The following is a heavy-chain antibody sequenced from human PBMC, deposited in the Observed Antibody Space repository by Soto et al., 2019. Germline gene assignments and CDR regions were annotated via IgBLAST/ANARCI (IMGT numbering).Heavy chain of an antibody. CDR1: GGSINSSSYY. J-gene: IGHJ4*02. CDR3: ATLDGIEGLDY. D-gene: IGHD1-26*01. Sequence: SETPSITGSVCGGSINSSSYYWGWIRQPPGKGLEWIGSIYYSGNTNYNPSLKSRVTISVDTSKNKFSLKLSSVTAADTAVYYCATLDGIEGLDYWGQGTLVTVSS. CDR2: IYYSGNT. V-gene: IGHV4-39*01.